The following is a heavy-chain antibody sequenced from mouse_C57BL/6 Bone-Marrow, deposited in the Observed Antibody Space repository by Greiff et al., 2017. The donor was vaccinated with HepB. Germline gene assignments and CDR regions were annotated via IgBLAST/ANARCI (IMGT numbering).Heavy chain of an antibody. CDR3: ARCPVIYYDYDGGDY. V-gene: IGHV1-69*01. CDR2: IDPSDSYT. CDR1: GYTFTSYW. Sequence: VKLQQPGAELVMPGASVKLSCKASGYTFTSYWMHWVKQRPGQGLEWIGEIDPSDSYTNYNQKFKGKSTLTVDKSSSTAYMQLSSLTSEDSAVYYCARCPVIYYDYDGGDYWGQGTTLTVSS. D-gene: IGHD2-4*01. J-gene: IGHJ2*01.